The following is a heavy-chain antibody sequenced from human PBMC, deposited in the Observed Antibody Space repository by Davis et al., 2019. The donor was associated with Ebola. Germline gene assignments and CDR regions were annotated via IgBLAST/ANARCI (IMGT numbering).Heavy chain of an antibody. CDR2: INHSGST. V-gene: IGHV4-34*01. CDR3: ARGRFALFGDQTFDY. D-gene: IGHD3-10*02. J-gene: IGHJ4*02. Sequence: SETLSLTCTVSGGSISSYYWSWIRQPPGKGLEWIGEINHSGSTNYNPSLKSRVTISVDTSKNQFSLKLSSVTAADTAVYYCARGRFALFGDQTFDYWGQGTLVTVSS. CDR1: GGSISSYY.